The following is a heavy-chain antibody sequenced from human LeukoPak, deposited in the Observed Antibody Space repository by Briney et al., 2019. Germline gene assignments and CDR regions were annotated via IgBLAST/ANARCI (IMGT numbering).Heavy chain of an antibody. V-gene: IGHV3-7*01. CDR1: GFTFSSHA. Sequence: GGSLRLSCAASGFTFSSHAMSWVRQAPGKGLEWVANIKQDGSEKYYVDSVKGRFTISRDNAKNSLYLQMNSLRAEDTAVYYCARDGQWLAYGMDVWGQGTTVTVSS. CDR2: IKQDGSEK. D-gene: IGHD6-19*01. CDR3: ARDGQWLAYGMDV. J-gene: IGHJ6*02.